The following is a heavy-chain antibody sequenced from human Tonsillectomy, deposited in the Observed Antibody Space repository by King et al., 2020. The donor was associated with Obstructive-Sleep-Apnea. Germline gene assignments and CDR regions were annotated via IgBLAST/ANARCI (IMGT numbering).Heavy chain of an antibody. J-gene: IGHJ4*02. Sequence: HVQLVESGGGVVQPGRSLRLSCAASGFRFNSFAMHWVRHIPGKGLEWVGAISFDGTNKDYGGSVEGRFTISRDNSKNTVFLNMNSLTTDDTGVYYCARGSRDFDYWGQGTLVTVSS. CDR2: ISFDGTNK. CDR3: ARGSRDFDY. CDR1: GFRFNSFA. V-gene: IGHV3-30*04.